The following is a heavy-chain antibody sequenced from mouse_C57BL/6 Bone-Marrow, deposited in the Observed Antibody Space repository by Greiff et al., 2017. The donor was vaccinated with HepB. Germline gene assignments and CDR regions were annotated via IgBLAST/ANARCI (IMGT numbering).Heavy chain of an antibody. Sequence: VQLQQSGAELVKPGASVKMSCKASGYTFTSYWITWVKQRPGQGLEWIGDIYPGSGSTNYNEKFKSKATLTVDTSSSTAYMQLSSLTSEDSAVYYCARTDGNYSMDYWGQGTSVTVSS. CDR2: IYPGSGST. J-gene: IGHJ4*01. V-gene: IGHV1-55*01. D-gene: IGHD2-1*01. CDR3: ARTDGNYSMDY. CDR1: GYTFTSYW.